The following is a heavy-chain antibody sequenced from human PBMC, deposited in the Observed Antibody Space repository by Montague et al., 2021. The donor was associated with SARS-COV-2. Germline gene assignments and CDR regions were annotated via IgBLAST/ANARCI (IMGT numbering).Heavy chain of an antibody. CDR1: GGSISSYY. CDR3: ARGAERSPLERPLDY. J-gene: IGHJ4*02. Sequence: SETLSLTCTVSGGSISSYYWSWIRQPPGKGLEWIGYIYYSGSTNYNPSLKSRVTISVDTSKNQFSLKLSSVTAADTAVYYCARGAERSPLERPLDYWGQGTLVTVSS. D-gene: IGHD5-24*01. V-gene: IGHV4-59*01. CDR2: IYYSGST.